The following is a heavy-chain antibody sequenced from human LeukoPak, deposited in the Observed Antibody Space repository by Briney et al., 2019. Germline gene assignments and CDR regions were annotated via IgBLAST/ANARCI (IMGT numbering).Heavy chain of an antibody. Sequence: GGSLRLSCAASGFTFRSYSMNWVRQAPGKGLEWVSSISSSSSYIYYADSVKGRFTISRDNAKNSLYLQMNSLRAEDTAVYYCARVSGWQQLVQSFDYWGQGTLVTVSS. CDR1: GFTFRSYS. CDR3: ARVSGWQQLVQSFDY. D-gene: IGHD6-13*01. J-gene: IGHJ4*02. CDR2: ISSSSSYI. V-gene: IGHV3-21*01.